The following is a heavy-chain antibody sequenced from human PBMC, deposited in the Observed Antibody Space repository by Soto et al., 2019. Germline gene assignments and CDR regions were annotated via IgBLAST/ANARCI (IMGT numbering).Heavy chain of an antibody. CDR1: GFTFSSYG. J-gene: IGHJ4*02. V-gene: IGHV3-30*18. Sequence: QVQLVESGGGVVQPGRSLRLSCAASGFTFSSYGMHWVRQAPGKGLEWVAVISYDGRNKYYADSVKGRFTISRDNSKNTLYLQMTSLRAEDTAVYYCAKTGRSYYFDYWGQGTLVTVSS. CDR3: AKTGRSYYFDY. CDR2: ISYDGRNK.